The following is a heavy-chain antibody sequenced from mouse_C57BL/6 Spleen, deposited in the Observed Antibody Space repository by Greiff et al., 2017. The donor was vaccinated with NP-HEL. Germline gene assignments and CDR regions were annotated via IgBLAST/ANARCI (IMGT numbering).Heavy chain of an antibody. D-gene: IGHD1-1*01. CDR3: ARGGDYGSLFDY. V-gene: IGHV1-82*01. CDR2: IYPGDGDT. J-gene: IGHJ2*01. CDR1: GYAFSSSW. Sequence: VQLQQSGPELVKPGASVKISCKASGYAFSSSWMNWVKQRPGKGLEWIGRIYPGDGDTNYNGKFKGKATLTADKSSSTAYMQLSSLTSEDSAVYFCARGGDYGSLFDYWGQGTTLTVSS.